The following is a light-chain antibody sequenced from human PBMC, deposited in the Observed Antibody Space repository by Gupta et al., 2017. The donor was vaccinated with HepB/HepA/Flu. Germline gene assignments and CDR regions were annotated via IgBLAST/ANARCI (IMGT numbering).Light chain of an antibody. V-gene: IGKV4-1*01. CDR1: RNIFYSSNNKNY. Sequence: DIVMTQSPDSLAVSLGERATINCKSSRNIFYSSNNKNYLDWYQQKAGQPPKLLTYLASNREAGGPDRFSGSGSVTDFTRTSRRRQDEDVAVYYVHHSYSTTSFGGGTNVEI. J-gene: IGKJ4*01. CDR2: LAS. CDR3: HHSYSTTS.